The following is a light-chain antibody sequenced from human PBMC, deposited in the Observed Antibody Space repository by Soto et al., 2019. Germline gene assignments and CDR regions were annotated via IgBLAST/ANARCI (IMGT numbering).Light chain of an antibody. V-gene: IGLV2-8*01. J-gene: IGLJ1*01. CDR2: EVT. Sequence: QSALTQPPSASGSPGQSVTISCTGTSSDVGRYDYVSWYQQHPGKAPKLMIYEVTKRPSGVPDRFSGSKSGNTASLTVSGLLAEDEADYFCSSYAGSNTPYVFGTGTKLTVL. CDR3: SSYAGSNTPYV. CDR1: SSDVGRYDY.